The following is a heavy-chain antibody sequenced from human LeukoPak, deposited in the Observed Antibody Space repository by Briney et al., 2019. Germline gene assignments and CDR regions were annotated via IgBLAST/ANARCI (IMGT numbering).Heavy chain of an antibody. V-gene: IGHV1-69*13. Sequence: SVKVSCKASGGTFSSYAISWVRQAPGQGLEWMGGIIPIFGTANYAQKFQGRVTITADESTRTAYMELSSLRSEDTAVYYCERDLGGLSGYFSYFDYWGQGTLVTVSS. CDR1: GGTFSSYA. J-gene: IGHJ4*02. D-gene: IGHD3-22*01. CDR3: ERDLGGLSGYFSYFDY. CDR2: IIPIFGTA.